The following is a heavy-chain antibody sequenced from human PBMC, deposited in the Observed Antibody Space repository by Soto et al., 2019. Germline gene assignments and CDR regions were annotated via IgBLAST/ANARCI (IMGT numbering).Heavy chain of an antibody. CDR3: ARSTTWAPNYYYYALDV. CDR1: GFIFGSYG. D-gene: IGHD1-1*01. J-gene: IGHJ6*02. V-gene: IGHV3-30*03. Sequence: VQLVECGGGVVQPGRSLRRSCAASGFIFGSYGMHWVRQAPGKGLEWVAVISYDENNKHYADSVKGRFTISRDNSKNTLYLQMNSLRVEDTAVYYCARSTTWAPNYYYYALDVWGQGTTVTVSS. CDR2: ISYDENNK.